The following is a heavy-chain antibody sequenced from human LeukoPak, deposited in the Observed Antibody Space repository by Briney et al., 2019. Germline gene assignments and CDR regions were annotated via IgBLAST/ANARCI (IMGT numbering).Heavy chain of an antibody. CDR1: GFTFRSYG. Sequence: PGGSLRLLCGASGFTFRSYGVHWVRHAPGKGREWVADIWYDGCNIFYAESVKGRFTNSGDNTKHTLHLQMNRLSAEDRAVYYCARDIGVDSTSCYCWGQGTLVTVSS. D-gene: IGHD2-2*01. CDR2: IWYDGCNI. J-gene: IGHJ4*02. CDR3: ARDIGVDSTSCYC. V-gene: IGHV3-33*01.